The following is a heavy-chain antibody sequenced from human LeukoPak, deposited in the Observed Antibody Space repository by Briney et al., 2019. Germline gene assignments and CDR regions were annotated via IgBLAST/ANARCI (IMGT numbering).Heavy chain of an antibody. CDR2: ISSTGGTA. D-gene: IGHD6-19*01. CDR1: GFTFSSFG. CDR3: AKDGRSYSSGWPPFDY. J-gene: IGHJ4*02. V-gene: IGHV3-23*01. Sequence: PGGSLRLSCAASGFTFSSFGMSWVRQAPGKGLEWVSAISSTGGTAYYADSVKGRFTISRDNSKNTLYLQMNSLRAEDTAVYRCAKDGRSYSSGWPPFDYWGQGALVTVSS.